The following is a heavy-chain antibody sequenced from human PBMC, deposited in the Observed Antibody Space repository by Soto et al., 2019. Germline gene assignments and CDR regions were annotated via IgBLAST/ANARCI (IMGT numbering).Heavy chain of an antibody. CDR1: GFTFSSYS. J-gene: IGHJ6*03. CDR2: ISSSSSYI. V-gene: IGHV3-21*01. D-gene: IGHD2-2*01. Sequence: PGGSLRLSCAASGFTFSSYSMNWVRQAPGKGLEWVSSISSSSSYIYYADSVKGRFTISRDNAKNSLYLQMNSLRAEDTAVYYCAREGVPAAEPTVYYYYYMVVWGTAPPFTVSS. CDR3: AREGVPAAEPTVYYYYYMVV.